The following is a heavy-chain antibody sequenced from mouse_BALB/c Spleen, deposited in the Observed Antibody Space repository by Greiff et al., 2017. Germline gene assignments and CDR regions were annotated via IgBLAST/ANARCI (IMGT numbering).Heavy chain of an antibody. CDR1: GFTFSSYW. CDR2: IRLKSDNYAT. CDR3: THYGSSPFAY. Sequence: EVKVVESGGGLVQPGGSMKLSCVASGFTFSSYWMSWVRQSPEKGLEWVAEIRLKSDNYATHYAESVKGKFTISRDDSKSRLYLQMNSLRAEDTGIYYCTHYGSSPFAYWGQGTLVTVSA. J-gene: IGHJ3*01. D-gene: IGHD1-1*01. V-gene: IGHV6-6*02.